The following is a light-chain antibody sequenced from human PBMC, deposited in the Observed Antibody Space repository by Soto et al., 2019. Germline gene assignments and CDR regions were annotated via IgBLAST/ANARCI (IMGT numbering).Light chain of an antibody. Sequence: IQLTQSPSSLSASVGDRVTITCRASQDISSYLGWYHQKPGKAPKLLIDAASTLQSRVPSRFSGCGSGTDFALTNSSLQPEDFASDYCQQVNYYPRTFGPGTKVAFK. CDR1: QDISSY. V-gene: IGKV1-9*01. CDR3: QQVNYYPRT. J-gene: IGKJ3*01. CDR2: AAS.